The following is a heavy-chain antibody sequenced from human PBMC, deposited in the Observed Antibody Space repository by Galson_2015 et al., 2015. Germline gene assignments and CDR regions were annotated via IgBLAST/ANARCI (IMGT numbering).Heavy chain of an antibody. J-gene: IGHJ6*02. CDR2: VFYNGSI. V-gene: IGHV4-39*01. D-gene: IGHD2-21*02. CDR1: GGSLSSSSYY. CDR3: ARLAGGDAPYYGMDV. Sequence: ETLVLTCTFSGGSLSSSSYYWGWVRPPPGKGVEWIGRVFYNGSIYYNPSLKSRVTISVDMSKNQFSLKLSSVTAADTAVYYCARLAGGDAPYYGMDVWGQGTTVTVSS.